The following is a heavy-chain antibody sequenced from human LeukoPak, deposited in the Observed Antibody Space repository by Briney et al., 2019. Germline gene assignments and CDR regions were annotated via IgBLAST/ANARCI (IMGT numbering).Heavy chain of an antibody. J-gene: IGHJ4*02. Sequence: GGSLRLSCAASGFTVSSNYMSWVRQAPGKGLEWVSAISGSGGSTYYADSVKGRFTISRDNSKNTLYLQMNSLRAEDTAVYYCAKEATHSSGYPFDYWGQGTLVTVSS. V-gene: IGHV3-23*01. D-gene: IGHD3-22*01. CDR3: AKEATHSSGYPFDY. CDR2: ISGSGGST. CDR1: GFTVSSNY.